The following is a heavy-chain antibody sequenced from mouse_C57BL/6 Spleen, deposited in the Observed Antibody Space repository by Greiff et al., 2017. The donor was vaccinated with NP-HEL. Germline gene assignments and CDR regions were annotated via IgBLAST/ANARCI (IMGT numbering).Heavy chain of an antibody. Sequence: QVQLQQSGAELVKPGASVKLSCKASGYTFTSYWMHWVKQRPGQGLEWIGMIHPNSGSTNYNEKFKSKATLTVDKSSSTAYMQLSSLTSEDSAVYYCARGDSYYYGSSYDWYFDVWGTGTTVTVSS. CDR2: IHPNSGST. D-gene: IGHD1-1*01. J-gene: IGHJ1*03. CDR3: ARGDSYYYGSSYDWYFDV. V-gene: IGHV1-64*01. CDR1: GYTFTSYW.